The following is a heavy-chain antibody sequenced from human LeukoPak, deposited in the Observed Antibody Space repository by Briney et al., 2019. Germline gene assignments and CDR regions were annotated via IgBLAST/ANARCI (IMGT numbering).Heavy chain of an antibody. Sequence: ASVKVSCKASGYTFTAYYMDWVRQAPGQGLTWMGRIKPNSGDTEYAQKFQGRVTMTGDTSISPAYMELSRLRSDDTAVYYCAGNLRAPATGMDVWGQGTTVTVSS. CDR3: AGNLRAPATGMDV. D-gene: IGHD3-10*01. V-gene: IGHV1-2*06. CDR2: IKPNSGDT. CDR1: GYTFTAYY. J-gene: IGHJ6*02.